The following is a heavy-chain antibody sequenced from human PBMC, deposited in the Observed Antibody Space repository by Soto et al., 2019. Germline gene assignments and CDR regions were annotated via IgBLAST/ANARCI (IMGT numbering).Heavy chain of an antibody. Sequence: SETPSLTCTVSGGSINDYYWSWMRQPPGKGLEWIGHVSSSGSIKYTPSLQSRVTISVGTSKNQFSLKLNSVTAADTAVYYCARVEGNYFYRSGHYVNWFAP. J-gene: IGHJ5*02. V-gene: IGHV4-59*01. CDR3: ARVEGNYFYRSGHYVNWFAP. D-gene: IGHD3-22*01. CDR2: VSSSGSI. CDR1: GGSINDYY.